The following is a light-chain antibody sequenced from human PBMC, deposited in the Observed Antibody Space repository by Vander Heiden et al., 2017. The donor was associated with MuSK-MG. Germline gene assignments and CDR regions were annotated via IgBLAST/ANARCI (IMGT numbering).Light chain of an antibody. Sequence: QSVLTQPPSVSGAPGQRVTIPCPWSRSHIGAGYDVHWSQQRPGTAPKLLIYGNSNRPSGVPDRFSGSKSGTSASLAITGLQAEDEADYYCQSYDSSRSERVFGGGTKLTVL. CDR2: GNS. CDR1: RSHIGAGYD. CDR3: QSYDSSRSERV. J-gene: IGLJ3*02. V-gene: IGLV1-40*01.